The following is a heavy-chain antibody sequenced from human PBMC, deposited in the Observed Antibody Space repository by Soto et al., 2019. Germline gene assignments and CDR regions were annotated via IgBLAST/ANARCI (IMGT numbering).Heavy chain of an antibody. CDR1: GGTLNSYA. J-gene: IGHJ6*02. D-gene: IGHD2-21*02. CDR3: ARGTVTGSEYNFYYYGMDV. Sequence: QVQLVQSGVEVKKPGSSVKVSCKASGGTLNSYAIDWVRQAPGQGLECMGGIIPIFGNTYYAQRLQGRVKLTADESTRTAYMALSPLPSEDTAVYYCARGTVTGSEYNFYYYGMDVWGQGTTVIVSS. CDR2: IIPIFGNT. V-gene: IGHV1-69*12.